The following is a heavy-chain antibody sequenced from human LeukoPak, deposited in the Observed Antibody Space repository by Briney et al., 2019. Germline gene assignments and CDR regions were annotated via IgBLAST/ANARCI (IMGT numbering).Heavy chain of an antibody. CDR3: ATFPTAEYFQH. Sequence: ASVKVSCKASGYTFTGYYMHWVRQAPGQGLEWMGGIIPIFGTANYAQKFQGRVTITADESTSTAYMELSSLRSEDTAVYYCATFPTAEYFQHWGQGTLVTVSS. CDR1: GYTFTGYY. CDR2: IIPIFGTA. V-gene: IGHV1-69*13. D-gene: IGHD2/OR15-2a*01. J-gene: IGHJ1*01.